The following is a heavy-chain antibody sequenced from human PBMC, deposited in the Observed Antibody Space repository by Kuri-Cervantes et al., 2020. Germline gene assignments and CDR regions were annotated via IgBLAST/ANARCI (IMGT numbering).Heavy chain of an antibody. J-gene: IGHJ3*02. D-gene: IGHD2-15*01. CDR3: ARVDCRGYTCYVPSHGFDI. CDR2: ISRSSSYI. V-gene: IGHV3-21*01. Sequence: GGSLRLSCAASGFTFSIYKMSWVRQAPGKGLEWVSSISRSSSYIYYADSVKGRFTISRDNAKNSLYLQMNSLRDEDTAVYYCARVDCRGYTCYVPSHGFDIWGQGTMVTVSS. CDR1: GFTFSIYK.